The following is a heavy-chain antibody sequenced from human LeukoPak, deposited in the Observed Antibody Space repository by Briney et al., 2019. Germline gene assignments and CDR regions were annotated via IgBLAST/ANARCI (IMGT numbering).Heavy chain of an antibody. Sequence: PSETLSLTCAVYGGSFSGYYWSWIRQPPGKGLEWIGEINHSGSTNYNPSLKSRVTISVDTSKNQFSLKLSTVTAADTAVYYCARGGPSGWYGRYYFDYWGQGTLVTVSS. CDR2: INHSGST. D-gene: IGHD6-19*01. J-gene: IGHJ4*02. CDR3: ARGGPSGWYGRYYFDY. CDR1: GGSFSGYY. V-gene: IGHV4-34*01.